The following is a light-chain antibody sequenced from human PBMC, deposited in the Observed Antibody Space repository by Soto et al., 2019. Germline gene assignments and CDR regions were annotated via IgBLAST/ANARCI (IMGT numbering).Light chain of an antibody. J-gene: IGKJ2*01. CDR1: KSFPH. CDR3: QQRGDRPMYT. CDR2: DAF. V-gene: IGKV3-11*01. Sequence: EIVLTQSPGTLSLPPGERATLSCGPTKSFPHFAWYQQKPGQATRVLMSDAFTRASGTPARFSGSGSGTDFTLTISSLEPEDFAVYYCQQRGDRPMYTFGQGTILEI.